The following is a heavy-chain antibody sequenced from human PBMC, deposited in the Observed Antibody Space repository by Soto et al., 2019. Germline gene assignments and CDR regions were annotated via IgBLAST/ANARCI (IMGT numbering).Heavy chain of an antibody. CDR2: ISAYNGNT. CDR1: GYTFTSYG. Sequence: GASVKVSCKASGYTFTSYGISWVRQAPGQGLEWMGWISAYNGNTNYAQKLQGRVTMTTDTSTSTAYMELRSLRSDDTAVYYCARDRDFWSGNNWFDPWGQGTLVTVSS. J-gene: IGHJ5*02. D-gene: IGHD3-3*01. CDR3: ARDRDFWSGNNWFDP. V-gene: IGHV1-18*01.